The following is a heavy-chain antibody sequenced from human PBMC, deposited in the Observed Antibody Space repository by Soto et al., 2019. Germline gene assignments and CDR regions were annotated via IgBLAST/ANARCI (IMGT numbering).Heavy chain of an antibody. D-gene: IGHD5-18*01. Sequence: EVQLVESGGGLVQPGGSLRLSCAASGFTFSSYWMHWVRQVPGKGLVWVSRIKGDGSSMNYADSVKGRFTISRDNAKNTLYVQMNSLTAEDTAGYYCGRGIRNCYGVDVWGQGTTVTVSS. V-gene: IGHV3-74*01. CDR3: GRGIRNCYGVDV. CDR2: IKGDGSSM. J-gene: IGHJ6*02. CDR1: GFTFSSYW.